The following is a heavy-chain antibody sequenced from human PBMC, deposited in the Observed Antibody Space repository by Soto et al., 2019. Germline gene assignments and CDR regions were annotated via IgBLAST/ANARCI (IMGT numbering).Heavy chain of an antibody. D-gene: IGHD2-15*01. J-gene: IGHJ4*02. CDR2: INAGNGNT. CDR3: ARESVVVVAAALDY. CDR1: GYTFTTYT. V-gene: IGHV1-3*01. Sequence: GASVKVSCKASGYTFTTYTMHWVRQAPGQRLEWMGWINAGNGNTKYSQKFQGRVTITRDTSASTAYMELSSLRSEDTAVYYCARESVVVVAAALDYWGQGTLVTAPQ.